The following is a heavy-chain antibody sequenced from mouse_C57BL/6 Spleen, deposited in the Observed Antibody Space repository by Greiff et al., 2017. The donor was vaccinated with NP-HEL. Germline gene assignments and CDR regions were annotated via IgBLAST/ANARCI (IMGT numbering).Heavy chain of an antibody. CDR2: IDPETGGT. V-gene: IGHV1-15*01. Sequence: QVQLQQSGAELVRPGASVTLFCKASGYTFTDYEMHWVKQTPVHGLEWIGAIDPETGGTAYNQKFKGKAILTADKSSSTAYMELRSLTSEDSAVYYCTKGGYYGSSSYAMDYWGQGTSVTVSS. CDR1: GYTFTDYE. D-gene: IGHD1-1*01. CDR3: TKGGYYGSSSYAMDY. J-gene: IGHJ4*01.